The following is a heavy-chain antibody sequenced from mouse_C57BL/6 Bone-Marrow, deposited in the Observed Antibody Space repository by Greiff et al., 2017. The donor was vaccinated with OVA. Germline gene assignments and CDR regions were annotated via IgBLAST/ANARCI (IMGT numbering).Heavy chain of an antibody. D-gene: IGHD1-1*01. J-gene: IGHJ1*03. V-gene: IGHV1-19*01. CDR1: GYTFTDYY. Sequence: EVQLQQSGPVLVKPGASVKMSCKASGYTFTDYYMNWVKQSHGKSLEWIGVINPYNGGTSYNQKFKGKATLTVDKSSSTAYMELNSLTSEDSAVYYCARGSSHVGYFDVWGTGTTVTVSS. CDR3: ARGSSHVGYFDV. CDR2: INPYNGGT.